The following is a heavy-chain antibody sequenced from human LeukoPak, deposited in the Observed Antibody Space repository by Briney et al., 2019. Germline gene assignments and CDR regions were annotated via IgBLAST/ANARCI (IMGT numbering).Heavy chain of an antibody. Sequence: VASVKVSCKASGYTFTSYGISWVRQAPGQGLEWMGWISAYNGNTNYAQKLQGRVTMTRDTSTSTAYMELRSLRSDDTAVYYCARADAAAGTYYYWGQGTLVTVSS. CDR2: ISAYNGNT. V-gene: IGHV1-18*01. CDR3: ARADAAAGTYYY. J-gene: IGHJ4*02. D-gene: IGHD6-13*01. CDR1: GYTFTSYG.